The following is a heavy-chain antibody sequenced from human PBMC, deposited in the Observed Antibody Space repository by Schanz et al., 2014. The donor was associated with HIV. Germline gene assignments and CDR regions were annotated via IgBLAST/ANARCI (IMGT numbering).Heavy chain of an antibody. Sequence: QVQLVQSGAEVQKPGASVKVSCKASGYSFTSYDKKFFLHSTLQGLEWMGCFPPQSGNTGYAQKFQGRVTMTRNTSISTAYMELSSLGSEDTAMYYCARGNLAWCGGGSCYTRFQFFQVWGQGTLITVSS. J-gene: IGHJ1*01. CDR2: FPPQSGNT. CDR3: ARGNLAWCGGGSCYTRFQFFQV. D-gene: IGHD2-15*01. CDR1: GYSFTSYD. V-gene: IGHV1-8*02.